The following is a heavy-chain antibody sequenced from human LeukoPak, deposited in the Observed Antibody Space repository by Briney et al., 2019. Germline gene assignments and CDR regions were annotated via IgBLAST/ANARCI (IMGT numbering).Heavy chain of an antibody. Sequence: SEALSLTCTVSGGSISSYYWSWIRQPPGKGLEWIGYIYYSGSTNYNPSLKSRVTISVDTSKNQFSLKLSSVTAADTAVYYCARSGAAAAPDYWGQGTLVTVSS. CDR1: GGSISSYY. J-gene: IGHJ4*02. CDR2: IYYSGST. D-gene: IGHD6-13*01. CDR3: ARSGAAAAPDY. V-gene: IGHV4-59*01.